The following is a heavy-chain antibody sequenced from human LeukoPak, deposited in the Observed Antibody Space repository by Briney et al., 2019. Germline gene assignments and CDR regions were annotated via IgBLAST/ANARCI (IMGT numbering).Heavy chain of an antibody. Sequence: GGSLRLSCSASGFTFSRYVIHWVRQAPGKGLEYVSVISSDGGSTHYADSVKGRFTISRDNSKKTVYLQMCSLRAEDTAVYYCVGDGRDGYNTYFQEWGQGTLVTASS. V-gene: IGHV3-64D*06. CDR1: GFTFSRYV. J-gene: IGHJ1*01. CDR2: ISSDGGST. CDR3: VGDGRDGYNTYFQE. D-gene: IGHD5-24*01.